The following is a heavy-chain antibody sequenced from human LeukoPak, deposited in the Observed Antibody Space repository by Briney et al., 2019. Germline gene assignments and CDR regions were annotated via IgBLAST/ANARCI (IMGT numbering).Heavy chain of an antibody. CDR1: GFTFSSYN. CDR2: ISSSDSYI. J-gene: IGHJ4*02. Sequence: GGSLRLSCAASGFTFSSYNMNWVRQAPGKGLEWVSSISSSDSYIYYADSVKGRFTISRDNAKNSLFLQMNSLRAEDTAVYYCAKVPLRSGWKVFDYWGQGTLVTVSS. V-gene: IGHV3-21*04. CDR3: AKVPLRSGWKVFDY. D-gene: IGHD6-19*01.